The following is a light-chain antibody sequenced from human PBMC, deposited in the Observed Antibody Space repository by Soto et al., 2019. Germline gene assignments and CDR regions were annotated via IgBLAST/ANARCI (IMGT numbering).Light chain of an antibody. J-gene: IGKJ4*01. Sequence: DIQMTQSPSSLSASVGDRVTITCRASQSISSYLNWYQQKPGKAPKLLIYAASSLQSGVPSRFSGSGSGTDFTLTISSLQPEDFATYYCQQSYSTPPTCGGGTKVDIK. CDR2: AAS. CDR3: QQSYSTPPT. V-gene: IGKV1-39*01. CDR1: QSISSY.